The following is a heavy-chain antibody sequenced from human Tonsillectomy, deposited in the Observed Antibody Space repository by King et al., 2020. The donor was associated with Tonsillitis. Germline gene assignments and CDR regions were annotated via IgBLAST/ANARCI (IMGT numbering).Heavy chain of an antibody. CDR1: GYTFTSYS. J-gene: IGHJ3*02. D-gene: IGHD3-22*01. Sequence: QLVQSGAEVKKPGASVKVSCKASGYTFTSYSISWVRQGPGQGLEWMGWISPYNGNTNYAPKLQGRVTLTTDTSTSTAYMELKSLRSDDTAVYYCARDFDFDSSGDAFDMWGQGTMVTVSS. CDR2: ISPYNGNT. V-gene: IGHV1-18*01. CDR3: ARDFDFDSSGDAFDM.